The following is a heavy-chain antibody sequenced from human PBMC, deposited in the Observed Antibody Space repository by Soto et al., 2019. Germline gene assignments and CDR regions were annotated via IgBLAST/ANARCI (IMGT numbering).Heavy chain of an antibody. V-gene: IGHV1-18*01. CDR3: ARAKGYCTNGVCQNGAFEI. CDR2: ISAYNGNT. D-gene: IGHD2-8*01. CDR1: GYTFTSYG. Sequence: GASVKVSCKASGYTFTSYGISWVRQAPGQGLEWMGWISAYNGNTNYAQKLQGRVTMTTDTSTSTAYMELRSLRSDDTAVYYCARAKGYCTNGVCQNGAFEIWGQGTMVTVSS. J-gene: IGHJ3*02.